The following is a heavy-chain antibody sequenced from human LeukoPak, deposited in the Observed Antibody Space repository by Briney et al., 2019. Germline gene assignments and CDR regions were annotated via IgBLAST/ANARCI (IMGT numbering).Heavy chain of an antibody. D-gene: IGHD2-2*01. Sequence: GGSLRLSCAATGFTFSSYAMTWVRQAPGKGLEWVASINDNGADTYYADSVKGRFTISRDNSKNTLYLQMNSLRAEDTAVYYCARLGYCSITSCQAFDYWGQGTLVTVSS. CDR1: GFTFSSYA. J-gene: IGHJ4*02. CDR2: INDNGADT. V-gene: IGHV3-23*01. CDR3: ARLGYCSITSCQAFDY.